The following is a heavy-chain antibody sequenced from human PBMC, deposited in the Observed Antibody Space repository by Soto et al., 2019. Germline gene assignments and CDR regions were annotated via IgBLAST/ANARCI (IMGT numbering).Heavy chain of an antibody. CDR3: AMPSEEMATIPFDY. CDR2: ISAYNDNT. CDR1: GYTFTSYG. Sequence: ASVKVSCKASGYTFTSYGISWVRQAPGQGLEWMGWISAYNDNTNYAQKLQGRVTMTADTSTSTAYMELSSLRSEDTAVYYCAMPSEEMATIPFDYWGQGTLVTVSS. J-gene: IGHJ4*02. D-gene: IGHD5-12*01. V-gene: IGHV1-18*01.